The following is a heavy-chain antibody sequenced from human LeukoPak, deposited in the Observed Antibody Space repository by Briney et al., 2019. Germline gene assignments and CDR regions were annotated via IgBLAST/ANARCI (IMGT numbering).Heavy chain of an antibody. CDR2: IYPGDSDT. V-gene: IGHV5-51*01. J-gene: IGHJ3*02. Sequence: GESLTISCTGSGYSFTSYWIGWVRQMPGKGLEWMGIIYPGDSDTRYSPSFQGQVTISADKSISTAYLQWSGLKASDTAMYYCARLICSSTSCYAFDIWGQGTMVTVSS. CDR1: GYSFTSYW. D-gene: IGHD2-2*01. CDR3: ARLICSSTSCYAFDI.